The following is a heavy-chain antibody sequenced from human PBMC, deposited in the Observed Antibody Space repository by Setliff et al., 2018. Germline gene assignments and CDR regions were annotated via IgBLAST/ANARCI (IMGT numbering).Heavy chain of an antibody. J-gene: IGHJ4*02. CDR1: GFTFSGYW. CDR3: PRDLFRNSGGLYC. CDR2: IKQDGSDI. D-gene: IGHD2-15*01. V-gene: IGHV3-7*01. Sequence: PGGSLRLSCAASGFTFSGYWMSGVRQAPGKGLEWVANIKQDGSDIYYLDSVKGRFTISRDNAKNSLYLQMNSLRAEDTAVYYCPRDLFRNSGGLYCWGQGALVTV.